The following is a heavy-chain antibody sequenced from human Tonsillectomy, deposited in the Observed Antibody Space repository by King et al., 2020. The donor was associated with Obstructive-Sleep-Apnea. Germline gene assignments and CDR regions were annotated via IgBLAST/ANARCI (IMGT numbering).Heavy chain of an antibody. CDR3: AGGYYDSTGYYPPFDA. CDR2: VFYSGSS. J-gene: IGHJ4*02. D-gene: IGHD3-22*01. V-gene: IGHV4-39*07. CDR1: GGSVSSSSSS. Sequence: LQLQESGPGLVKPSETLSLTCTVSGGSVSSSSSSWGWIRQPPGKGLECIGSVFYSGSSYYNPSLKRRVSISVDTSKNQFSLKLSSVTAADTAVYYCAGGYYDSTGYYPPFDAWGQGTLVTVSP.